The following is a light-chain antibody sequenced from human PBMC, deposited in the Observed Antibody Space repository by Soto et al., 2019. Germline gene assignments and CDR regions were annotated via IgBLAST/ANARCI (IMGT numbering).Light chain of an antibody. Sequence: EIVMTQSPATLSVSPGERATLSCRASQSVSSDLAWYQHKPGQAPRLLIYGASTRATGIPDRFSGSGSGTDFTLTIRRLEPEDFAVYYCQQYGSSYPWTFGQGTKV. V-gene: IGKV3-20*01. CDR3: QQYGSSYPWT. CDR2: GAS. J-gene: IGKJ1*01. CDR1: QSVSSD.